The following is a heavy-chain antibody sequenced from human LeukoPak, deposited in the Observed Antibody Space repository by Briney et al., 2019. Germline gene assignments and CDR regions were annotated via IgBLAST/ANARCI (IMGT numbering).Heavy chain of an antibody. V-gene: IGHV5-51*01. CDR1: GYTFTKYW. Sequence: GESLKISCKGSGYTFTKYWIGWVRQMSGKGLEWMGIIYPGDSDTRDSPSFQGQATMSVDKSISTAYLQWRSLKASDTAMYYCARGSVDTAMTFDYWGQGTLVTVSS. D-gene: IGHD5-18*01. J-gene: IGHJ4*02. CDR2: IYPGDSDT. CDR3: ARGSVDTAMTFDY.